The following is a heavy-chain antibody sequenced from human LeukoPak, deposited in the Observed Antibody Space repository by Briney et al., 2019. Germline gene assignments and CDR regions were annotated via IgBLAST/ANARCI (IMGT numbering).Heavy chain of an antibody. Sequence: SETLSLTCTVSGGSISSGDYYWSWIRQPPGKGLEWIGYIYYSGSTYYNPSLKSRVTISVDTSKNQFSLKLSSVTAADTAVYYCARALAYCGGDCYYYFDCWGQGTLVTVSS. V-gene: IGHV4-30-4*01. CDR3: ARALAYCGGDCYYYFDC. CDR2: IYYSGST. CDR1: GGSISSGDYY. J-gene: IGHJ4*02. D-gene: IGHD2-21*02.